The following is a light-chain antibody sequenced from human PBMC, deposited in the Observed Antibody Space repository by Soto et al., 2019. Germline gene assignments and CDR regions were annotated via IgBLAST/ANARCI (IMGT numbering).Light chain of an antibody. CDR1: QSVTSD. V-gene: IGKV3-15*01. CDR2: GAS. CDR3: QQYNTWYT. J-gene: IGKJ2*01. Sequence: EIVMTQSPATLSVSPGERVTLSCRASQSVTSDLAWYQQRPGQAPRLLIYGASTRATGIPARFSGSGSGTEFTLTISSLQSEDFAVYYCQQYNTWYTFGQGTKLDFK.